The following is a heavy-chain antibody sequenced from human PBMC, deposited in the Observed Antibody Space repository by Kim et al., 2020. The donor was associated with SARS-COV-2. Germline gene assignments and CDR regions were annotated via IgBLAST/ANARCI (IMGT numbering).Heavy chain of an antibody. V-gene: IGHV1-3*01. CDR3: AREVGTYYDILTNWFDP. CDR2: INAGNGNT. D-gene: IGHD3-9*01. J-gene: IGHJ5*02. Sequence: ASVKVSCKASGYTFTSYAMHWVRQAPGQRLEWMGWINAGNGNTKYSQKFQGRVTITRDTSASTAYMELSSLRSEDTAVYYCAREVGTYYDILTNWFDPWGQGTLVTVSS. CDR1: GYTFTSYA.